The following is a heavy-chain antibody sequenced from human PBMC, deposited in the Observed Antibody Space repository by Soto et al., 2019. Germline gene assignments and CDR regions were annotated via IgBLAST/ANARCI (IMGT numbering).Heavy chain of an antibody. V-gene: IGHV3-21*01. CDR2: ISSSSSYI. J-gene: IGHJ5*02. CDR3: AKDNAWDNDSWFDP. D-gene: IGHD1-26*01. Sequence: EVQLVESGGGLVKPGGSLRLSCAASGFTFSSYSMNWVRQAPGKGLEWVSSISSSSSYIYYAHSVKGRFTISRDNAKYSLYLQMNSLRAEDTAVYYCAKDNAWDNDSWFDPWGQGTLVTVSS. CDR1: GFTFSSYS.